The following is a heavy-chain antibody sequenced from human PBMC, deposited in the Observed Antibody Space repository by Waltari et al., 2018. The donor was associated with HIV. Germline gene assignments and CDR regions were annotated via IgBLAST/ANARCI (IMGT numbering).Heavy chain of an antibody. CDR3: ARRNIAARVNYFYYAMDV. CDR1: GFTFGNYW. CDR2: IYPGDSET. Sequence: DVQLVQSGAEVKKSGESLKISCKGSGFTFGNYWIGWVRQMPGKGLEWMGLIYPGDSETTYGPSFQGQVTISADKSISTAYLHWSSLKAPDTATYYCARRNIAARVNYFYYAMDVWGQGTTVTVSS. V-gene: IGHV5-51*03. D-gene: IGHD6-6*01. J-gene: IGHJ6*02.